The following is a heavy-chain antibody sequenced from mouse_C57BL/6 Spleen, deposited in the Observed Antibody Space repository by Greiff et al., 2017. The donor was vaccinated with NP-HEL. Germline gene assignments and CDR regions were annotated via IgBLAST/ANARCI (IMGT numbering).Heavy chain of an antibody. V-gene: IGHV5-4*01. CDR3: ARMRYYGSSYDAMDY. D-gene: IGHD1-1*01. Sequence: EVQLQESGGGLVKPGGSLKLSCAASGFTFSSYALSWVRQTPEKRLEWVATISDGGSYTYYPDNVKGRFTISRDNAKNNLYLQMSHLKSEDTAMYYCARMRYYGSSYDAMDYWGQGTSVTVSS. J-gene: IGHJ4*01. CDR2: ISDGGSYT. CDR1: GFTFSSYA.